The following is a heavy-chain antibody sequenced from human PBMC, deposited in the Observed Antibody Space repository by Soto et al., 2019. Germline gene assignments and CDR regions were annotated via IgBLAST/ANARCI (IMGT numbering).Heavy chain of an antibody. V-gene: IGHV4-34*01. Sequence: PSETLSLTCAVYGGSFIGYYWSWIRQPPGKGLEWIGDINHSGSTNYNPSLKSRVTISVDKSKNQFSLSLSSVTAADTAVYYCARQDRVVAEGRWFDPWGQGTLVTVSS. CDR2: INHSGST. D-gene: IGHD2-15*01. CDR3: ARQDRVVAEGRWFDP. J-gene: IGHJ5*02. CDR1: GGSFIGYY.